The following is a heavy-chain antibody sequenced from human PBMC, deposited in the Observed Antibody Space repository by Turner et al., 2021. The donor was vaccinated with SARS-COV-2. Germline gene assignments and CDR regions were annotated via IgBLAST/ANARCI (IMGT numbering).Heavy chain of an antibody. CDR1: GFSLSTRGVC. V-gene: IGHV2-5*02. Sequence: QIALKESGPTLVKLTQTLTLTFTFSGFSLSTRGVCVAWIRQSPGKALEWLALIYWDDDKRYSPSLKSRLTITKDTSKNQVVLTRTNMDPVDTATDYCAHKVVAAIFDYWGQGTLVTVSS. J-gene: IGHJ4*02. CDR3: AHKVVAAIFDY. CDR2: IYWDDDK. D-gene: IGHD2-15*01.